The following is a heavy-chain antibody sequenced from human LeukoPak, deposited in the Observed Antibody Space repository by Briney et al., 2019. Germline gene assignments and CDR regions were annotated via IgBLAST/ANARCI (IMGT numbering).Heavy chain of an antibody. CDR3: ARESSWSFDY. CDR2: IYYSGST. J-gene: IGHJ4*02. Sequence: SETLSLTCTVSGGSIRSSYYYWGWIRQPPGKGLEWIGYIYYSGSTNYNPSLKSRVTISVDTSKNQFSLKLSSVTAADTAVYYCARESSWSFDYWGQGALVTVSS. D-gene: IGHD6-13*01. CDR1: GGSIRSSYYY. V-gene: IGHV4-61*05.